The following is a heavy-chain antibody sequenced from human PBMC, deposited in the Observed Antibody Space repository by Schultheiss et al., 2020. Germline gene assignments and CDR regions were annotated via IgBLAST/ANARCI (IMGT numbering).Heavy chain of an antibody. CDR1: GFTFSNAW. CDR3: VKPHGIVVVPAAEAAFDI. J-gene: IGHJ3*02. Sequence: GGSLRLSCAASGFTFSNAWMSWVRQAPGKGLEWVGRIKSKTDGGTTDYAAPVKGRFTISRDDSKNTLYLQMSSLRAEDTAVYYCVKPHGIVVVPAAEAAFDIWGQGTMVTVSS. D-gene: IGHD2-2*01. CDR2: IKSKTDGGTT. V-gene: IGHV3-15*05.